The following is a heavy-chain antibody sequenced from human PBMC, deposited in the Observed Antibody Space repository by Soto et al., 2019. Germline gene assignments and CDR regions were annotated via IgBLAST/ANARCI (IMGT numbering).Heavy chain of an antibody. CDR1: GGSFSGYY. D-gene: IGHD2-15*01. J-gene: IGHJ4*02. Sequence: QVQLQQWGAGLLKPSETLSLTCAVYGGSFSGYYWSWIRQPPGKGLEWIGEINHSGSTNYNPSLKSRVTISVDTSKNHFSRKLSSVTAADTAVYYCARGVRYCSGGSCYRVGYFDYWGQGTLVTVSS. CDR3: ARGVRYCSGGSCYRVGYFDY. CDR2: INHSGST. V-gene: IGHV4-34*01.